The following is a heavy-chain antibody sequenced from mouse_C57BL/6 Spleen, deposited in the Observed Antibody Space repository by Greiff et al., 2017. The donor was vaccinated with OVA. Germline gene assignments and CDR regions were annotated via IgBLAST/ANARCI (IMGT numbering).Heavy chain of an antibody. Sequence: QVQLKESGAELVKPGASVKLSCKASGYTFTSYWMHWVKQRPGQGLEWIGMIHPNSGSTNYNEKFKSKATLTVDKSSSTAYMQLSSLTSEDSAVYYCARDGGWFAYWGQGTLVTVSA. CDR1: GYTFTSYW. J-gene: IGHJ3*01. CDR2: IHPNSGST. D-gene: IGHD2-3*01. CDR3: ARDGGWFAY. V-gene: IGHV1-64*01.